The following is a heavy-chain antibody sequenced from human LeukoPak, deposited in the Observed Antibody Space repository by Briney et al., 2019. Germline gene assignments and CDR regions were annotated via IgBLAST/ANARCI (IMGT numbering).Heavy chain of an antibody. CDR3: ARSHVGYCSSTSCYTFHFDY. CDR2: INPNSGGT. Sequence: ASVKVSCTASGYTFTGYYMHWVRQAPGQGLEWMGWINPNSGGTNYAQKFQGRVTMTRDTSISTAYMELSRLRSDDTAVYYCARSHVGYCSSTSCYTFHFDYWGQGTLVTVSS. D-gene: IGHD2-2*02. J-gene: IGHJ4*02. V-gene: IGHV1-2*02. CDR1: GYTFTGYY.